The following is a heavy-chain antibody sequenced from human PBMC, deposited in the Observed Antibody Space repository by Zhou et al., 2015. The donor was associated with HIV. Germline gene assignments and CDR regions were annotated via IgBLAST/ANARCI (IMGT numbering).Heavy chain of an antibody. Sequence: QVQLVQSGAEVKKPGSSVKVSCKASGGTFSSYAISWVRQAPGQGLEWMGWINPNSGGTNYAQKFQGRVTMTRDTSISTAYMELSRLRSDDTAVYYCARGAGIAAAGLVDWGQGTLVTVSS. CDR3: ARGAGIAAAGLVD. D-gene: IGHD6-13*01. CDR2: INPNSGGT. CDR1: GGTFSSYA. J-gene: IGHJ4*02. V-gene: IGHV1-2*02.